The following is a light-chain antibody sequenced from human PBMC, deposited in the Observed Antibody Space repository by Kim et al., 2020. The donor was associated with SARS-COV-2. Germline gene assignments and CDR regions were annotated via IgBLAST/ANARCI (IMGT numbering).Light chain of an antibody. J-gene: IGKJ1*01. CDR2: DAS. CDR1: QGISSA. CDR3: QQYYNYPRT. V-gene: IGKV1D-13*01. Sequence: AIQLTQSPSSLSASVGDRVTITCRASQGISSALAWYQQKPGKAPKVLIYDASTLESAVPSRFSGTGSGTDFTLTISSLQPEDVATYYCQQYYNYPRTFGQGTKVDIK.